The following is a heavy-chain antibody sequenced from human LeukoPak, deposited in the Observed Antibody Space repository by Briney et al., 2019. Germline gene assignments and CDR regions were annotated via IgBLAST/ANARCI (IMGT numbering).Heavy chain of an antibody. CDR2: IVPSSGST. J-gene: IGHJ4*02. D-gene: IGHD5-24*01. CDR3: ARDYRIDGYNRGVDH. V-gene: IGHV1-46*01. Sequence: ASVKVSCKASGYTFTHYYIHWVRQAPGQGLEWMGMIVPSSGSTSYAQKFLGRVTMTRDTSTTTVHMELSSLRSDDTAVYYCARDYRIDGYNRGVDHWGQGTLVTVSS. CDR1: GYTFTHYY.